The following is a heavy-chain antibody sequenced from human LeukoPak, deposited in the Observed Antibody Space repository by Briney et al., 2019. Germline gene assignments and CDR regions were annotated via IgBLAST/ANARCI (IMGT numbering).Heavy chain of an antibody. Sequence: PGGSLRLSCAASGFTFSGSAMHWVRQASGKGLEWVGRIRSKANSYATAYAASVKGRFTISRDDSKNTAYLQMNSLKTEDTAVYYCTSSNTYYYDSSGYYYEDYWGQGTLVTVSS. CDR1: GFTFSGSA. D-gene: IGHD3-22*01. CDR2: IRSKANSYAT. CDR3: TSSNTYYYDSSGYYYEDY. J-gene: IGHJ4*02. V-gene: IGHV3-73*01.